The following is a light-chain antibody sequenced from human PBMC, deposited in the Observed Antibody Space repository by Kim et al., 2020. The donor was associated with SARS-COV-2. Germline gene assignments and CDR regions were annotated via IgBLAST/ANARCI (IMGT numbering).Light chain of an antibody. Sequence: LSPGESATLPSRANKRISSNYLAWYQHKPGQSPRLLIHDASNRATGIPDRFSGSGSGTDFTLTISRLEPEDFAVYYCHQYIRSPYSFGQGTKLEI. CDR2: DAS. CDR1: KRISSNY. J-gene: IGKJ2*03. CDR3: HQYIRSPYS. V-gene: IGKV3-20*01.